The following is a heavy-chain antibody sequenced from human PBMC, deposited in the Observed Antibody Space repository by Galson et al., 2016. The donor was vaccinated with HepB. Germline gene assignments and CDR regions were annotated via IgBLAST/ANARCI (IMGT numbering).Heavy chain of an antibody. Sequence: SLRLSCAASGFTFRTYDMYWVRQAPGKGLEWVAVISYDGTNKDYADSVKGRFTISRDNSKNTLYLQMNSLRAADTAMYYCAASYTSGYGMDVWGQGTTVTVSS. V-gene: IGHV3-30*04. CDR1: GFTFRTYD. CDR2: ISYDGTNK. D-gene: IGHD6-19*01. J-gene: IGHJ6*02. CDR3: AASYTSGYGMDV.